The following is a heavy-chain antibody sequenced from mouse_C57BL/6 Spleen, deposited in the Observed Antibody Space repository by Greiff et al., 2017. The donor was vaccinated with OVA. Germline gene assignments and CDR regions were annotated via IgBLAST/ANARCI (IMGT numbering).Heavy chain of an antibody. CDR3: AKNYDGTSADY. V-gene: IGHV1-61*01. J-gene: IGHJ2*01. Sequence: QVQLQQPGAELVRPGSSVKLSCKASGYTFTSYWVAWVKQRPGQGLEWIGNIYPSDSETHYNQKFKDKATLTVDKSSSTAYMQLSSLTSEDSAVYSCAKNYDGTSADYWGQGTTLTVSS. CDR1: GYTFTSYW. CDR2: IYPSDSET. D-gene: IGHD2-3*01.